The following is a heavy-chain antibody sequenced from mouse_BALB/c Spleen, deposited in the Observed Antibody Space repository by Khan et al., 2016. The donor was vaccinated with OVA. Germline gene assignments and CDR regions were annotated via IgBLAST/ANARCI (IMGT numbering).Heavy chain of an antibody. D-gene: IGHD2-1*01. CDR1: GYTFTSYT. CDR2: INPSNGYT. V-gene: IGHV1-4*01. CDR3: ARVGPDHANYGAWFAY. Sequence: QVQLQQSGAELARPRASVKMSCKASGYTFTSYTMHWVKQRPGQGLEWIGYINPSNGYTNYNQKFRDKATLTADKSSNTAYMQLSSLTSEDSAVYYCARVGPDHANYGAWFAYWGQGTLVTVSA. J-gene: IGHJ3*01.